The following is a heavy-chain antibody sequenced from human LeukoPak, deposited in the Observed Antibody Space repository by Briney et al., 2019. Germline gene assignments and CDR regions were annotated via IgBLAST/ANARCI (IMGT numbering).Heavy chain of an antibody. CDR1: GFTFSSYG. D-gene: IGHD3-3*01. CDR3: AKGGIFDWFDP. J-gene: IGHJ5*02. CDR2: ISGSGGST. V-gene: IGHV3-23*01. Sequence: GGTLRLSCAASGFTFSSYGMSWVRQAPGKGLEWVSAISGSGGSTYYADSVKGRFTISRDNSKNTLYLQMNSLRAEDTAVYYCAKGGIFDWFDPWGQGTLVTVSS.